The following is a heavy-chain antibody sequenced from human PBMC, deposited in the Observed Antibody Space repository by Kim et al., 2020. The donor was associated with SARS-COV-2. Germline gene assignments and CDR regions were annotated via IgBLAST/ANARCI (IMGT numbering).Heavy chain of an antibody. CDR2: INPNSGGT. CDR3: ARWGDFDWLLSTYNWFDP. Sequence: ASVKVSCKASGYTFTGYYMHWVRQAPGQGLEWMGWINPNSGGTNYAQKFQGRVTMTRDTSISTAYMELSRLRSDDTAVYYCARWGDFDWLLSTYNWFDPWGQGTLVTVSS. CDR1: GYTFTGYY. V-gene: IGHV1-2*02. D-gene: IGHD3-9*01. J-gene: IGHJ5*02.